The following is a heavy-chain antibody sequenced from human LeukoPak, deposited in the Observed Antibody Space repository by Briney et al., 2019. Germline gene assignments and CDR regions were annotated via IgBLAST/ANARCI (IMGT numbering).Heavy chain of an antibody. CDR2: ISYDGSNK. CDR1: GFTFSSYG. V-gene: IGHV3-30*18. CDR3: ANGDVVVVAATPGALIY. D-gene: IGHD2-15*01. Sequence: PRGSLRLSCAASGFTFSSYGMHWVRQAPGKGLEWVAVISYDGSNKYYADSVKGRFTISRDNSKNTLYLQMNSLRAEDTAVYYCANGDVVVVAATPGALIYWGQGTLVTVSS. J-gene: IGHJ4*02.